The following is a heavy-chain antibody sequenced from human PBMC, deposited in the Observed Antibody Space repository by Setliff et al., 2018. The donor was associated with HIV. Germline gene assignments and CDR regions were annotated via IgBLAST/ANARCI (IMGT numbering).Heavy chain of an antibody. V-gene: IGHV4-34*01. D-gene: IGHD5-12*01. CDR1: TESLTRYD. Sequence: SETLSLTCAVYTESLTRYDWAWIRQSPEKGLEWIGEIDDSGSIIYNPSLKSRVTISVDTSKNQFSLKLSSVTAADTAVYYCARQGRDGYKGDIWGQGTMVTVSS. CDR3: ARQGRDGYKGDI. J-gene: IGHJ3*02. CDR2: IDDSGSI.